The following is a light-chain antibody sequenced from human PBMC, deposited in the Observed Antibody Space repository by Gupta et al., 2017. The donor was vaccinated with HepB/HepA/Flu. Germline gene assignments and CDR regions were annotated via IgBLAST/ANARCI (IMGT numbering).Light chain of an antibody. CDR3: QQASSSPPA. V-gene: IGKV1-39*01. Sequence: DVKLTQSPSSLSASVGDTVTNTFRESEKIKSYVNWYQHKPGQAPKFFIYAASRLISGVPSRFSGSQSGTECTLTISGLQSEDFATYYCQQASSSPPAFGQGTKVEI. CDR1: EKIKSY. CDR2: AAS. J-gene: IGKJ1*01.